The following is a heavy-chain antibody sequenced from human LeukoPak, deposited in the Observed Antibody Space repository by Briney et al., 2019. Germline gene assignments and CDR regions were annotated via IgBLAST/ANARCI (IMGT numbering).Heavy chain of an antibody. Sequence: SVKVSRKASGGTFSSYAISWVRQAPGQGLEWMGGIIPIFGTANYAQKFQGRVTITADKSTSTAYMELSSLRSEDTAVYYCAREGSGYDYYYYGMDVWGKGTTVTVSS. CDR1: GGTFSSYA. CDR3: AREGSGYDYYYYGMDV. V-gene: IGHV1-69*06. D-gene: IGHD5-12*01. J-gene: IGHJ6*04. CDR2: IIPIFGTA.